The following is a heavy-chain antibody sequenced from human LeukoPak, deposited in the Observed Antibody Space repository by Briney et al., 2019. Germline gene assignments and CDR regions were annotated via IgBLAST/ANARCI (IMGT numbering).Heavy chain of an antibody. J-gene: IGHJ4*02. CDR2: IYYSGTI. CDR3: ARDSDQGGIDY. D-gene: IGHD3-16*01. Sequence: SETLSLTCTVSGYSISSGYYWGWIRQPPGKGLEWIGTIYYSGTIYYNSSLKSRVTISVDRPKNQLSLKLSSLTAADTAVYFCARDSDQGGIDYWGQGTLVTVSS. CDR1: GYSISSGYY. V-gene: IGHV4-38-2*02.